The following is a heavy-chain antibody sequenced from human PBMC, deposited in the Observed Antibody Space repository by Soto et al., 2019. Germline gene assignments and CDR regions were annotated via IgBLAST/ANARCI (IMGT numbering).Heavy chain of an antibody. D-gene: IGHD3-22*01. CDR1: GFTFSSYG. V-gene: IGHV3-30*18. CDR3: AKGMFAEYYYDSSGEAFDI. J-gene: IGHJ3*02. CDR2: ISYDGSNK. Sequence: LRLSCAASGFTFSSYGMHWVRQAPGKGLEWVAVISYDGSNKYYADSVKGRFTISRDNSKNTLYLQMNSLRAEDTAVYYCAKGMFAEYYYDSSGEAFDIWGQGTMVTVSS.